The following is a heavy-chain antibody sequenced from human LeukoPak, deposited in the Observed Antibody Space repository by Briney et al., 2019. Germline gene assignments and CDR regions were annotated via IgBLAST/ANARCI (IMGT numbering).Heavy chain of an antibody. CDR3: AKDFRDTSMFTDGYFDS. Sequence: PGGSLRLSCSASGFTFNNYAMSWLRQAPAKGREGVSGLSGLGGSKYYADSVNGRFSISRDNANNRLYLQMNNLRAEDTAVYYCAKDFRDTSMFTDGYFDSWGQGTLVTVSS. D-gene: IGHD5-18*01. CDR1: GFTFNNYA. V-gene: IGHV3-23*01. CDR2: LSGLGGSK. J-gene: IGHJ4*02.